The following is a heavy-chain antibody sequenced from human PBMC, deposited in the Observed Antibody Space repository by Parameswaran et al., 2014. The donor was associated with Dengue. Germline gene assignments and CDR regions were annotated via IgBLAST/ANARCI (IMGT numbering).Heavy chain of an antibody. Sequence: WVRQAPGQGLEWMGWINTNTGNPTYAQGFTGRLVFSLDTSVSTAYLQISSLKAEDTAVYYCARALTYSSSWYFGADYYYMDVWGKGTTVTVSS. CDR2: INTNTGNP. CDR3: ARALTYSSSWYFGADYYYMDV. D-gene: IGHD6-13*01. J-gene: IGHJ6*03. V-gene: IGHV7-4-1*02.